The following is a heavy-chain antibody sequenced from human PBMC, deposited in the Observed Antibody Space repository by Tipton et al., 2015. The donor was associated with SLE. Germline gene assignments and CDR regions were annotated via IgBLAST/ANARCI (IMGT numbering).Heavy chain of an antibody. CDR3: ARDRHYGSGSLGSNYYYMDV. V-gene: IGHV4-61*08. J-gene: IGHJ6*03. CDR2: IYYSGST. D-gene: IGHD3-10*01. Sequence: TLSLTCTVSGGSISSGDYYWSWIRQPPGKGLEWIGYIYYSGSTNYNPSLKSRVTISVDTSKNQFSLKLSSVTAADTAVYYCARDRHYGSGSLGSNYYYMDVWGKGTTVTVSS. CDR1: GGSISSGDYY.